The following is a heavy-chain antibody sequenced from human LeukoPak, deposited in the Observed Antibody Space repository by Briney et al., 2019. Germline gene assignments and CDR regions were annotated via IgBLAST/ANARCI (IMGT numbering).Heavy chain of an antibody. V-gene: IGHV1-2*02. Sequence: GASVKVSCKASGYTFTGYYMHWVRQAPGQGLEWMGWINPNSGGTNYVQKFQGRVTMTRDTSISTAYMELSRLRSDDTAVYYCAREEIGELTDIVVVPAAIKNAFDIWGQGTMVTVSS. CDR3: AREEIGELTDIVVVPAAIKNAFDI. CDR2: INPNSGGT. J-gene: IGHJ3*02. CDR1: GYTFTGYY. D-gene: IGHD2-2*01.